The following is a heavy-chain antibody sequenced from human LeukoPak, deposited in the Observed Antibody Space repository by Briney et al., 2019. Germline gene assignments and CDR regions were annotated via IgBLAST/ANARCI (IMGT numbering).Heavy chain of an antibody. CDR1: GFILSSYW. D-gene: IGHD4/OR15-4a*01. CDR2: INFDGSST. CDR3: ARANNFDY. V-gene: IGHV3-74*01. Sequence: GGSLRLSCAASGFILSSYWLHWVRQVPGKGLVWVSRINFDGSSTNYADSVKGRFTISRDNAKNTLYLQMNSLRVEDTAVYYCARANNFDYWGQGTLVTVSS. J-gene: IGHJ4*02.